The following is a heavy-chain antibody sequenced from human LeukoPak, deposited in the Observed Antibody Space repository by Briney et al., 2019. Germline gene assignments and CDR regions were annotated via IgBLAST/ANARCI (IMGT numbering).Heavy chain of an antibody. CDR1: GFTFSSYG. Sequence: PGGTLRLSCAASGFTFSSYGMSWVRQVPGKGLVWVSVINSDGSSTSYADSVKGRFTISRDNAKNTLYLQMNSLRVDDTAVYYCARVNCGGDCDPGTWGQGTLVTVSS. CDR2: INSDGSST. CDR3: ARVNCGGDCDPGT. D-gene: IGHD2-21*02. J-gene: IGHJ5*02. V-gene: IGHV3-74*01.